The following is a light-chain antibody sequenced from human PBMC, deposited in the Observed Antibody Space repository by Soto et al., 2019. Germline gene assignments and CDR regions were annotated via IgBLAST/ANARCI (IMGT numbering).Light chain of an antibody. CDR3: QQYNSHST. CDR2: KAS. CDR1: QSISTW. J-gene: IGKJ1*01. Sequence: DIQMTQSPSTLSASVGDRVTITCRASQSISTWLAWYQQKPGKAPKLLIYKASSLESGVPSRFSGSGSGTDFTLTISSLQPDDFAAYYCQQYNSHSTFGQGTKVDIK. V-gene: IGKV1-5*03.